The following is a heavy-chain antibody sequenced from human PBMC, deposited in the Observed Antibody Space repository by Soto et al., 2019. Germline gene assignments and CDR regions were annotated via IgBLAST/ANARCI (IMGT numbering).Heavy chain of an antibody. CDR3: ARDHCSGGSCYDYFDY. J-gene: IGHJ4*02. V-gene: IGHV1-18*01. CDR1: GYTFTSYG. Sequence: ASVKVSCKASGYTFTSYGISWVRQAPGQGLEWMGWISAYNGNTNYAQKLQGRVTMTTDTSTSTAYMELRSLRSDGTAVYYCARDHCSGGSCYDYFDYWGQGTLVTVS. CDR2: ISAYNGNT. D-gene: IGHD2-15*01.